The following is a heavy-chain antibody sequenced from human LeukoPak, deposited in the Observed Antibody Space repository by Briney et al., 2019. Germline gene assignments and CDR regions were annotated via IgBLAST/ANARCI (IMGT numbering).Heavy chain of an antibody. V-gene: IGHV4-59*01. Sequence: SETLSLTCVVSGGSISPYYWSWIRQSTGKGLEWIGYIDPSGSASYNPSLKSRVTVFVDTSKNLFSLILTSVSASDTAIYYCARDHWLFSSKTWYYYGMDVWGQGTTVTVSS. CDR3: ARDHWLFSSKTWYYYGMDV. CDR2: IDPSGSA. CDR1: GGSISPYY. D-gene: IGHD3-9*01. J-gene: IGHJ6*02.